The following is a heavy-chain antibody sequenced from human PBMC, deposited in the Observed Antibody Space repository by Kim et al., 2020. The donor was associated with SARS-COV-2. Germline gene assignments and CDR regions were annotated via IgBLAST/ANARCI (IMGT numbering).Heavy chain of an antibody. Sequence: SETLSLTCAGYGGSLSGYYWSWFRQPPGKGLEWIGEINHTGSTNYNSSLKSRVTISHDTSRGQFSLRLNSVTAADAAGYYCARGRARTYNYAMDVWGQGT. V-gene: IGHV4-34*01. CDR2: INHTGST. CDR3: ARGRARTYNYAMDV. D-gene: IGHD5-12*01. CDR1: GGSLSGYY. J-gene: IGHJ6*02.